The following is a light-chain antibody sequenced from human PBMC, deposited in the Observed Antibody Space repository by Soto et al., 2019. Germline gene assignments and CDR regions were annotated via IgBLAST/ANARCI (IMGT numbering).Light chain of an antibody. Sequence: QSALTQPPSASGSPGQSVTISCTGTSSDVGGYNFVSWYQQHPGKAPKLMIYEVSKRPSGVPDRFSGSKSGNTASLTVSGLQAEDEADYYCETWDSNSRVFGGGTKLTVL. CDR2: EVS. V-gene: IGLV2-8*01. CDR3: ETWDSNSRV. CDR1: SSDVGGYNF. J-gene: IGLJ3*02.